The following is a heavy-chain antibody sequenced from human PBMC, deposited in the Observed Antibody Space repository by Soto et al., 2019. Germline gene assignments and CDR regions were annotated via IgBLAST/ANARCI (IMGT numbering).Heavy chain of an antibody. V-gene: IGHV4-59*08. CDR1: GGSISNYY. CDR3: ASMGYHYGSGSYPLDY. CDR2: MYNSGRT. D-gene: IGHD3-10*01. Sequence: QVQLQESGPGLVKPSETLSLTCTVSGGSISNYYWTWIRQPPGKGLEWIGFMYNSGRTHYNPSLKSRVTLSLDTSKNQFSLNLRSVTAADTAVYYCASMGYHYGSGSYPLDYWGQGTLVAVSS. J-gene: IGHJ4*02.